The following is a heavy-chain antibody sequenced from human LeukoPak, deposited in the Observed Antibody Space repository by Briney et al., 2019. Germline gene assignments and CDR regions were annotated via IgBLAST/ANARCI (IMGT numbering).Heavy chain of an antibody. D-gene: IGHD4-17*01. V-gene: IGHV4-30-2*01. J-gene: IGHJ4*02. CDR1: GGSISSGGYS. Sequence: SQTLSLTCAVSGGSISSGGYSWSWIRQPPGKGLEWIGYIYHSGSTYYNPSLKSRATISVDRSKNQFSLKLSSVTAADTAVYYCARGTVSSGYFDYWGQGTLVTVSS. CDR2: IYHSGST. CDR3: ARGTVSSGYFDY.